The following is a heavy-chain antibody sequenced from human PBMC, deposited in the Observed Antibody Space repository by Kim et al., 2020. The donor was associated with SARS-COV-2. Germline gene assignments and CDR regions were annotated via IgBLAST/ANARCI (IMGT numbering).Heavy chain of an antibody. CDR1: GYTFSSYG. D-gene: IGHD3-10*01. V-gene: IGHV1-18*01. CDR3: ARGSRVGGYGSGSYYNVGPHLNWFDP. J-gene: IGHJ5*02. CDR2: ISAYNGNT. Sequence: ASVKVSCKASGYTFSSYGISWVRQAPGQGLEWMGWISAYNGNTNYAQKLQGRVTMTTDTSTSTAYMELRSLRSDDTAVYYCARGSRVGGYGSGSYYNVGPHLNWFDPWGQGTLVTVSS.